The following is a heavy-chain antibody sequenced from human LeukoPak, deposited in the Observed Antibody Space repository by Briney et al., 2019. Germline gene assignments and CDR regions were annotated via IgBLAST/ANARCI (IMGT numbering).Heavy chain of an antibody. Sequence: PGGSLRLSCAASGFTFSTYEMTWVRQAPGKGLEWVSYISGSGSSIYYADSVKGRFTISRDNAKNSLYLQTISLRAEDTAVYYCARDPGIAAALDYWGQGTLVTVSS. D-gene: IGHD6-13*01. CDR2: ISGSGSSI. J-gene: IGHJ4*02. CDR1: GFTFSTYE. CDR3: ARDPGIAAALDY. V-gene: IGHV3-48*03.